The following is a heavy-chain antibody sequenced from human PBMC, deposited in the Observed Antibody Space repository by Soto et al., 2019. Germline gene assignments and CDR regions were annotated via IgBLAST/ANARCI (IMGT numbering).Heavy chain of an antibody. CDR3: ASSQGGFLELCDPNSSGRQIDY. Sequence: QVQLQQWGAGLLKPSETLSLTCAVYGGSFSGFYWSWIRQPPGKGLEWIGEINHSGNTNYNPSLKTRVTISLHKYKNQFSLKLNSVTAADTAMYYCASSQGGFLELCDPNSSGRQIDYWGQGTLVTVSS. J-gene: IGHJ4*02. CDR1: GGSFSGFY. V-gene: IGHV4-34*01. CDR2: INHSGNT. D-gene: IGHD3-3*01.